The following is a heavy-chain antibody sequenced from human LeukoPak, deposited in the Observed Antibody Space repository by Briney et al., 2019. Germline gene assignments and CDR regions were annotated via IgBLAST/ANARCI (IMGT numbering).Heavy chain of an antibody. D-gene: IGHD4-17*01. J-gene: IGHJ3*02. V-gene: IGHV1-69*06. CDR2: IIPIFGTA. Sequence: GASVKVSCKASGGTFSSYAISWVRQAPGQGLEWMGGIIPIFGTANYAQKFQGRVTITADKSTSTAYMELSSLRSEDTAVYYCASEARTTVTTNAFDIWGQGTMVTVSS. CDR3: ASEARTTVTTNAFDI. CDR1: GGTFSSYA.